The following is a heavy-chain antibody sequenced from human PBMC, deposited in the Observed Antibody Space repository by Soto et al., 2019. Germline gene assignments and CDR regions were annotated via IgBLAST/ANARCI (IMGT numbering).Heavy chain of an antibody. J-gene: IGHJ6*02. CDR1: GGSISYYY. Sequence: PSETLSLTCTLSGGSISYYYLTWIRQPPGKGLEWIGYIYYSGSTYYNPSLKSRVTISVDTSKNQFSLKLSSVTAADTAVYYCASTNYYDSSGYQVDYYYGMDVWGQGTTVTVSS. V-gene: IGHV4-59*08. CDR3: ASTNYYDSSGYQVDYYYGMDV. D-gene: IGHD3-22*01. CDR2: IYYSGST.